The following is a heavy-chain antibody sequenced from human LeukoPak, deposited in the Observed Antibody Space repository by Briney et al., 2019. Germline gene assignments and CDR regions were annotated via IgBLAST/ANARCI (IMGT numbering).Heavy chain of an antibody. CDR1: GFTFSDFY. J-gene: IGHJ4*02. CDR2: ISYVGNKK. V-gene: IGHV3-30-3*01. Sequence: GGSLRLSCAASGFTFSDFYMSWIRQAPGKGLEWVAVISYVGNKKYYTDSVKGRFTISRDNSKNTLYLQMNSLRAEDTAVYYCGRDQRGPDYWRRGTVVTVSS. CDR3: GRDQRGPDY. D-gene: IGHD5-24*01.